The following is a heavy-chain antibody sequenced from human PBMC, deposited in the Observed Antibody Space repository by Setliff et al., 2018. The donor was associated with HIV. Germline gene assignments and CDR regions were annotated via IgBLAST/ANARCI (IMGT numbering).Heavy chain of an antibody. CDR1: GATFRNNA. V-gene: IGHV1-69*13. CDR2: IIPIFATT. Sequence: SVKVSCKASGATFRNNAINWVRQAPGQGLEWMGEIIPIFATTKYAQKFQDRVAITADESTSTVYMELSSLRSDDTAVYYCAREKTGLSNWFDPWGQGTVVTVS. J-gene: IGHJ5*02. CDR3: AREKTGLSNWFDP. D-gene: IGHD7-27*01.